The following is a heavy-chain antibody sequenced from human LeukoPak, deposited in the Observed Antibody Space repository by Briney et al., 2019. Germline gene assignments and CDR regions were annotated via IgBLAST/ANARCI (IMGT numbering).Heavy chain of an antibody. J-gene: IGHJ3*02. Sequence: SETLSLTCAVSGYSLSSGYYWGWIRQPPGKGLEWIGSIYHSGSTYYTPSLKSRVTISVDTSKIQFSLKLSSVTAADTAVYYCARGVVGVVAAIRGAFDIWGQGTMVTVSS. CDR2: IYHSGST. D-gene: IGHD2-15*01. CDR1: GYSLSSGYY. CDR3: ARGVVGVVAAIRGAFDI. V-gene: IGHV4-38-2*01.